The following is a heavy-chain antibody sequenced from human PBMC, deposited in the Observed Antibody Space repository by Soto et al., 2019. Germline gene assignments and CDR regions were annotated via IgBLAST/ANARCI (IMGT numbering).Heavy chain of an antibody. Sequence: PSETLSLTCTASGGSVSSGSYYWSWIRQPPGKGLEWIGYIYYTGSTNYNPSLKSRVTISVDTSKNQFSLRLSSVTAADTAVYYCARDRGSSGPNWFDPWGQGTLVTVSS. CDR3: ARDRGSSGPNWFDP. V-gene: IGHV4-61*01. J-gene: IGHJ5*02. CDR1: GGSVSSGSYY. CDR2: IYYTGST. D-gene: IGHD6-6*01.